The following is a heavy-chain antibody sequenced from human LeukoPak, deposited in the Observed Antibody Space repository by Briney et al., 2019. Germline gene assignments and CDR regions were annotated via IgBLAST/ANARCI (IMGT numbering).Heavy chain of an antibody. Sequence: PSETLSLTCAVYGGSFSGYYWSWIRQPPGKGLEWIGSIYYSGSTYYNPSLKSRVTISVDTSKNQFSLKLSSVTAADTAVYYCARGPVDSSSWYWDLYYMDVWGKGTTVTVSS. CDR2: IYYSGST. V-gene: IGHV4-34*01. D-gene: IGHD6-13*01. J-gene: IGHJ6*03. CDR3: ARGPVDSSSWYWDLYYMDV. CDR1: GGSFSGYY.